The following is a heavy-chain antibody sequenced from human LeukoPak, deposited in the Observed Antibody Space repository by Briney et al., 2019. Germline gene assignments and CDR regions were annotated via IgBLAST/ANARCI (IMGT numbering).Heavy chain of an antibody. CDR3: AKLLAFGEDYYYYYGMDV. CDR2: IYSGGNT. CDR1: GFTFSSNY. D-gene: IGHD3-3*02. J-gene: IGHJ6*02. Sequence: GGSLRLSCAASGFTFSSNYMSWVRQAPGKGLEWVSTIYSGGNTYYADSVKGRFTISRDNSKNTLYLQMNSLRAEDTAVYYCAKLLAFGEDYYYYYGMDVWGQGTAVTVSS. V-gene: IGHV3-66*01.